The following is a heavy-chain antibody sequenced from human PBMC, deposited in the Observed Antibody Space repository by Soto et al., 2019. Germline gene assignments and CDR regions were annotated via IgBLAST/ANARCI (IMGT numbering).Heavy chain of an antibody. CDR1: GGSISSSSYY. V-gene: IGHV4-39*01. CDR2: IYYSGST. CDR3: ANWGAYYYYGMDV. D-gene: IGHD7-27*01. J-gene: IGHJ6*02. Sequence: SETLSLTCTVSGGSISSSSYYWGWIRQPPGKGLEWIGSIYYSGSTYYNPSLKSRVTISVDTSKNQFSLKLSSVTAADTAVYYCANWGAYYYYGMDVWGQGTTVTVSS.